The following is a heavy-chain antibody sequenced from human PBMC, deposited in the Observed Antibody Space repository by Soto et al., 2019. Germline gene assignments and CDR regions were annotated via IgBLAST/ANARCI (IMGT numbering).Heavy chain of an antibody. CDR1: GFTFSSYG. Sequence: QVQLVESGGGVVQPGRSLRLSCAASGFTFSSYGMHWVRQAPGKGLEWVAVISYDGRNKYYADSVKGRFTISRDNSKNTLYLQMNSLRAEDTAVYYCAKAPYNGYELDYWGQGTLVTVSS. J-gene: IGHJ4*02. D-gene: IGHD5-12*01. CDR3: AKAPYNGYELDY. V-gene: IGHV3-30*18. CDR2: ISYDGRNK.